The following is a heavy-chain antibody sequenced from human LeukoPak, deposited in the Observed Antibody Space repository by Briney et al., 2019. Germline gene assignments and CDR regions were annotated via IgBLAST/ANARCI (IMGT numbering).Heavy chain of an antibody. V-gene: IGHV3-23*01. CDR2: ISSSGIST. J-gene: IGHJ6*03. D-gene: IGHD3-10*01. Sequence: GGSLRLSCAASGFTFSSYAMSWVRQAPGKGLEWVSRISSSGISTFYADSVKGRFTISRDNSKNTLYLQMNSLRAEDTAVYYCARDEAYYGSGSYPYYYYYMDVWGKGTTVTVSS. CDR3: ARDEAYYGSGSYPYYYYYMDV. CDR1: GFTFSSYA.